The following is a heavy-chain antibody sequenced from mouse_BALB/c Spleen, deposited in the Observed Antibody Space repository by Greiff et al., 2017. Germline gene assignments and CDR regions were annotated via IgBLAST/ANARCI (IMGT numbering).Heavy chain of an antibody. CDR1: GFTFTDYY. V-gene: IGHV7-3*02. J-gene: IGHJ1*01. CDR2: IRNKANGYTT. Sequence: EVQVVESGGGLVQPGGSLRLSCETSGFTFTDYYMSWVRQPPGKALEWLGFIRNKANGYTTEYSASVKGRFTISRDNSQSILYLQMNTLRADDSATYYCARDLNYGSHRYVDVWGAGTTVTVSS. CDR3: ARDLNYGSHRYVDV. D-gene: IGHD1-2*01.